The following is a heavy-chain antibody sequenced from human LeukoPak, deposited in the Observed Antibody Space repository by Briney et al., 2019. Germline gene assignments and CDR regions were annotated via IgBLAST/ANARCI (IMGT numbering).Heavy chain of an antibody. CDR1: GFTFSSYW. V-gene: IGHV3-74*01. CDR3: ARGGVRIAAAGTDY. Sequence: GGSLRLSCAASGFTFSSYWMHWVRHAPGKGLVWVSRINSDGSSTSYADSVKGRFTISRANAKNTLYLQVNSLRAEDTAVYYCARGGVRIAAAGTDYWGQGTLVTVSS. J-gene: IGHJ4*02. CDR2: INSDGSST. D-gene: IGHD6-13*01.